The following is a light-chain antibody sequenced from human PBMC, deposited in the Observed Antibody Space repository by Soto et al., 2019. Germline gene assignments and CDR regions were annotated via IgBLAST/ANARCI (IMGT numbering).Light chain of an antibody. CDR1: QSISSW. V-gene: IGKV1-5*03. CDR3: QYYNNYCWT. Sequence: DIQLTQSPSTLSASVGDRVTITCRASQSISSWLAWYQQKPGKAPKFLIYKTSNLEIGVPSRFSGSGSGTDFTLTISSLQPDDFATYYCQYYNNYCWTFGQGTKVEIK. CDR2: KTS. J-gene: IGKJ1*01.